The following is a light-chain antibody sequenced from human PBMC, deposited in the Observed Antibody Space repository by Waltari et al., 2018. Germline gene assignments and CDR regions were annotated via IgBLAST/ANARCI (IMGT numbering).Light chain of an antibody. CDR3: QQHALSPWT. Sequence: DIQMTQSPSSLSASVGDRVTITCRASQTIKNWLAWYQQKPGKAPKLLIYTTSNLETGVPSRFSGSGSGTDFTLTITSLQPEDIATYFCQQHALSPWTFGQGTSV. J-gene: IGKJ1*01. CDR1: QTIKNW. CDR2: TTS. V-gene: IGKV1-33*01.